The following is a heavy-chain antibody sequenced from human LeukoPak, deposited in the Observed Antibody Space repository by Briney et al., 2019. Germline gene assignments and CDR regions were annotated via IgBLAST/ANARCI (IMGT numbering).Heavy chain of an antibody. CDR1: GGTFSSYA. CDR3: ARGKQLGGLGYYYYYMDV. V-gene: IGHV1-69*13. CDR2: IIPIFGTA. Sequence: ASVKVSCKASGGTFSSYAISWVRQAPGQGLEWMGGIIPIFGTANYAQKFRGRVTITADESTSTAYMELSSLRSEDTAVYYCARGKQLGGLGYYYYYMDVWGKGTTVTVSS. D-gene: IGHD6-6*01. J-gene: IGHJ6*03.